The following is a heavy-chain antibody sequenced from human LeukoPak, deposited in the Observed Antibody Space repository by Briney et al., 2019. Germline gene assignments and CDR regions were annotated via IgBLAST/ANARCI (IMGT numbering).Heavy chain of an antibody. CDR3: ARSEGYYGSGSYYWFDP. J-gene: IGHJ5*02. V-gene: IGHV1-46*01. CDR1: GYTFTSYY. CDR2: INPSSGST. D-gene: IGHD3-10*01. Sequence: ASVKVSCKASGYTFTSYYMHWVRQAPGQGLEWMGIINPSSGSTSYAQKFQGRVTMTRDTSTRTGYMELSSLRSEDTAVYYCARSEGYYGSGSYYWFDPWGQGTLVTVSS.